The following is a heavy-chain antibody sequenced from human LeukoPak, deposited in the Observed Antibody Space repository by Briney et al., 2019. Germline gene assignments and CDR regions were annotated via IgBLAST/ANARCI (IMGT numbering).Heavy chain of an antibody. Sequence: GGSLRLSCAASGFTFSSYAMSWVRQAPGKGLEWVSAISGSGGSTYYADSVKGRFTISRDNSKNTLYLQMNSLRAEDTAVYYCAKGYCSSTSCYTVSRAFDIWGQGTMVTVSS. J-gene: IGHJ3*02. CDR2: ISGSGGST. CDR1: GFTFSSYA. D-gene: IGHD2-2*02. CDR3: AKGYCSSTSCYTVSRAFDI. V-gene: IGHV3-23*01.